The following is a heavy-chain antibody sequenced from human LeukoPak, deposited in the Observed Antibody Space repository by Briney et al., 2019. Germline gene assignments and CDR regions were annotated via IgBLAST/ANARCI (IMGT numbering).Heavy chain of an antibody. D-gene: IGHD3-9*01. Sequence: GRSLRLSCAASGFTFSSYVMHWVRQASGKGLEWVAVISYDGSNKCYAHSVKGRFTISRDNSKITLYLQMNSLGAEDTAVYYCAKATRDYDILTVYSGWGQGTRVTVSS. CDR1: GFTFSSYV. CDR3: AKATRDYDILTVYSG. V-gene: IGHV3-30*18. J-gene: IGHJ4*02. CDR2: ISYDGSNK.